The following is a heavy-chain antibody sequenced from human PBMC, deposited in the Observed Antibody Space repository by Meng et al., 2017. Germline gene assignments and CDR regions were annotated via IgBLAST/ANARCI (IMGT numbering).Heavy chain of an antibody. Sequence: ASVKVSCKASGYTFTTYYMHWVRQAPGQGLEWMGLINPNNGDTLYAQKFQGRVTMTRDTSTSTVYVELSGLRSDDTAVYYCARDENISLGRLFGDYWGQGTLVTVSS. J-gene: IGHJ4*02. V-gene: IGHV1-2*06. CDR2: INPNNGDT. CDR1: GYTFTTYY. CDR3: ARDENISLGRLFGDY. D-gene: IGHD2-15*01.